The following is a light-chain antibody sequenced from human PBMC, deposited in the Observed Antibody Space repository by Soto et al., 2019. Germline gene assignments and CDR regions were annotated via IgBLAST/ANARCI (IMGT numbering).Light chain of an antibody. J-gene: IGLJ3*02. CDR1: SSDVGGYNY. V-gene: IGLV2-14*01. CDR3: CSYAGSSTFEV. Sequence: QSALTQPASVSGSPGQSITISCTGTSSDVGGYNYVSWYQQYPGKAPKLMIYGVTNRLSGVSNRFSGSKTGNTASLTISGLQAEDEAYYYCCSYAGSSTFEVFGGGTKLTVL. CDR2: GVT.